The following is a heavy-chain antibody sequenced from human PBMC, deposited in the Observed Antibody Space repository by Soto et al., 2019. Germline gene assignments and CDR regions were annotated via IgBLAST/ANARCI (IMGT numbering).Heavy chain of an antibody. D-gene: IGHD2-15*01. J-gene: IGHJ6*02. Sequence: SETLSLTCTVSGGSISSGGYYWSWIRQHPGKGLEWIGYIYYSGSTYYNPSLKSRVTISVDTSKNQFSLKLSSVTAADTAVYYCARERYCSGGSCYPYYYYYYGMDVWGQGTTVTAP. CDR1: GGSISSGGYY. CDR3: ARERYCSGGSCYPYYYYYYGMDV. V-gene: IGHV4-31*03. CDR2: IYYSGST.